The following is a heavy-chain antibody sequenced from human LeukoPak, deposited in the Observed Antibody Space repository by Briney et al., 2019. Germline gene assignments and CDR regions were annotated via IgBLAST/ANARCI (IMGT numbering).Heavy chain of an antibody. V-gene: IGHV4-61*02. Sequence: SQTLSLTCTVSGGSISSGSYYWSWIRQPAGKGLEWIGRIYTSGSTNYNPSLKSRVTISVDTSKHQFSLKLSSVTAADTAVYYCAREIEMYYDFWSGYYPLMDVWGKGTTVTVSS. D-gene: IGHD3-3*01. CDR1: GGSISSGSYY. CDR3: AREIEMYYDFWSGYYPLMDV. J-gene: IGHJ6*04. CDR2: IYTSGST.